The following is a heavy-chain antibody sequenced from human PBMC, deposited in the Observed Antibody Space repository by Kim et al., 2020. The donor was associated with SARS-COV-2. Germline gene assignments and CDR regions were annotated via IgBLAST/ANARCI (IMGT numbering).Heavy chain of an antibody. V-gene: IGHV3-23*01. J-gene: IGHJ5*02. D-gene: IGHD4-17*01. Sequence: GGSLRLSCAASGFDFSSYAMNWVRQAPGKGLEWVSGIGIGGERTYYADSVKGRFTNSRDYKSKTLFLQMNSLRPDDTAVYYCAKSVTIVSSPLGSWGQGTLLTVSS. CDR3: AKSVTIVSSPLGS. CDR1: GFDFSSYA. CDR2: IGIGGERT.